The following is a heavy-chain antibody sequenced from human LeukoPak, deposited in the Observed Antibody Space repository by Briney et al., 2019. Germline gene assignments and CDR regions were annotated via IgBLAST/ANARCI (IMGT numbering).Heavy chain of an antibody. D-gene: IGHD3-22*01. J-gene: IGHJ4*02. CDR2: IYSDGST. CDR1: GFTVSSNY. CDR3: ARGGYYYDSSGYYRPGDY. V-gene: IGHV3-53*01. Sequence: PGGSLRLSCAASGFTVSSNYMSWVRQAPGKGLEWVSVIYSDGSTYYADSVKGRFTISRDNSKNTLYLQMNSLRAEDTAVYYCARGGYYYDSSGYYRPGDYWGQGTLVTVSS.